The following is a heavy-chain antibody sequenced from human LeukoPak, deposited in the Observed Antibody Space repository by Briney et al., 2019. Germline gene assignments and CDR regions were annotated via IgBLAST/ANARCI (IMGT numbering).Heavy chain of an antibody. D-gene: IGHD3-22*01. J-gene: IGHJ6*03. Sequence: ASVKVSCKASGYTFTSYGISWVRQAPGQGLEWMGWISAYNGNTNYAQKLQGRVTMTTDTSTSTAYMELRSLRSDDTAVYYCARDIAYYDSSGYPNWYMDVWGRGTTVTVSS. CDR1: GYTFTSYG. CDR3: ARDIAYYDSSGYPNWYMDV. V-gene: IGHV1-18*01. CDR2: ISAYNGNT.